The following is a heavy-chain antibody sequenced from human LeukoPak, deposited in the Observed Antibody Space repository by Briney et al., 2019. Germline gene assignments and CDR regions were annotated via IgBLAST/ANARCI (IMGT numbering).Heavy chain of an antibody. Sequence: PGGSLSLSCAASGFTFSSYAMSWVRQAPGQGPDSVSAISGSGRTTYYADSVKGRFTISRDNSKNTLYLQMNSLRAEDTAVYYCAKAGPIGYCSSTSCYEGGTFDYWGQGTLVTVSS. CDR1: GFTFSSYA. J-gene: IGHJ4*02. CDR3: AKAGPIGYCSSTSCYEGGTFDY. D-gene: IGHD2-2*01. V-gene: IGHV3-23*01. CDR2: ISGSGRTT.